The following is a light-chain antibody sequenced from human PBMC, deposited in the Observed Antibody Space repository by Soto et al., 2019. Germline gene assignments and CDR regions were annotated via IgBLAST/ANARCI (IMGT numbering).Light chain of an antibody. J-gene: IGLJ2*01. V-gene: IGLV1-40*01. CDR3: QSYDSSLSVV. Sequence: HSVLTQPPSVSGAPGQRVTISCTGSSSNIGAGYDVHWYQQLPGTAPKLLIYGNSNRPSGVPDRFSGSKSGTSASLAITGLQAEDDADYYCQSYDSSLSVVFGLGTKVSVL. CDR2: GNS. CDR1: SSNIGAGYD.